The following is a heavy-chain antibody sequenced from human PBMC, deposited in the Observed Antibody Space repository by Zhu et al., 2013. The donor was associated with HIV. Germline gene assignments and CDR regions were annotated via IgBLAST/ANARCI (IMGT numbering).Heavy chain of an antibody. J-gene: IGHJ6*02. D-gene: IGHD3-22*01. Sequence: QVQLVQSGAAVKKPGASVKISCKASGYTFTNYYIQWVRQAPGQGLEWMGWINPKSGGTHYGQNFQGRVTMTRDTSISTAYLEVNSLRSDDTALYFCARGAAVGFCSSVTCTNDMDVWGQGTTVTVSS. CDR3: ARGAAVGFCSSVTCTNDMDV. V-gene: IGHV1-2*02. CDR2: INPKSGGT. CDR1: GYTFTNYY.